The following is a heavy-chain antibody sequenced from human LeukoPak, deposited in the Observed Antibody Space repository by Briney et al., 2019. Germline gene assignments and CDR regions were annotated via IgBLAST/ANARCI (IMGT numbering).Heavy chain of an antibody. CDR1: GYTFTSYG. Sequence: ASVKVSCKAYGYTFTSYGISWVRQAPGQGLDWMGWISAYNGNTNYAQKLQGRVTMTTDTSTSTAYMELRSLRSDDTAVYYCARGSGGYSYGLYNWFDPWGQGTLVTVSS. CDR2: ISAYNGNT. D-gene: IGHD5-18*01. V-gene: IGHV1-18*01. J-gene: IGHJ5*02. CDR3: ARGSGGYSYGLYNWFDP.